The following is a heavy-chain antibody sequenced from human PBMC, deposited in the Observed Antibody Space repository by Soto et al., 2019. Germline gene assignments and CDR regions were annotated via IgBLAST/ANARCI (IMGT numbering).Heavy chain of an antibody. J-gene: IGHJ6*02. CDR1: GYRFTSYG. V-gene: IGHV1-18*04. Sequence: GASVKVSCKASGYRFTSYGINWVRQAPGQGLEWMAWINPYNGNTNYAQKIQGRVTVTTDTSTSTAHMELSRLRSDDTAVYYCARKLELRGSYYYYYDMDVWGQGTTVTVSS. CDR3: ARKLELRGSYYYYYDMDV. D-gene: IGHD1-7*01. CDR2: INPYNGNT.